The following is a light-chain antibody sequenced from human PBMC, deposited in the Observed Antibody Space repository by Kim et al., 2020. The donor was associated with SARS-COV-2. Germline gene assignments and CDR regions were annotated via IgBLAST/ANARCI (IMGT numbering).Light chain of an antibody. CDR3: SSYAGSNNVV. V-gene: IGLV2-8*01. CDR1: SSDVGGYNY. CDR2: EVS. J-gene: IGLJ2*01. Sequence: GQSVTISCTGTSSDVGGYNYVSWYQQHPGKAPKLMIYEVSKRPSGVPDRCSGSKSGNTASLTVSGLQAEDEADYYCSSYAGSNNVVFGGGTKLTVL.